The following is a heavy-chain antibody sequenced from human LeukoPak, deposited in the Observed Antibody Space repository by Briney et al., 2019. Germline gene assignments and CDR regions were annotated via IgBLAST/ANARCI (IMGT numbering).Heavy chain of an antibody. J-gene: IGHJ4*02. CDR1: GFTFSSYA. V-gene: IGHV3-30-3*01. CDR2: ISCDGSNK. Sequence: PGGSLRLSCAASGFTFSSYAMHWVRQAPGKGLEWVAVISCDGSNKYYADSVKGRFTISRDNSKNTLYLQMNSLRAEDTAVYYCARAAMGFDYWGQGTLVTVSS. CDR3: ARAAMGFDY. D-gene: IGHD5-18*01.